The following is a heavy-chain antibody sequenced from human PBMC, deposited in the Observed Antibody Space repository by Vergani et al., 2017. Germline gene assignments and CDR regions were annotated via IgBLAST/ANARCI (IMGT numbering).Heavy chain of an antibody. V-gene: IGHV3-30*18. CDR1: GFSFRGHG. J-gene: IGHJ4*02. CDR3: AKDLSYSTAWPHFGS. D-gene: IGHD4-11*01. CDR2: ISYDGDRR. Sequence: QVHLVESGGGVVQPGRSLTLSCVASGFSFRGHGMHWVRQAPGKGLEWVAMISYDGDRREYGDFAKGRFTISRDSSKTVYLQMNSLRVEDTAMYFCAKDLSYSTAWPHFGSRGQGTLVTVSS.